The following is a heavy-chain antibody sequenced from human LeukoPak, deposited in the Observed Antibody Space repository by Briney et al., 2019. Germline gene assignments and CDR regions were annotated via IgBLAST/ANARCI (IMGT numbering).Heavy chain of an antibody. Sequence: SETLSLTCTVSGGSISSSNYYWGWIRQPPGKGLEWIGSIYHSGSTYYNPSLKSRVTISVDTSKNQFSLRLTSVTAADTAVYYCARLKFYDSTGYSPGYYMDVWGKGTTVSVFS. CDR1: GGSISSSNYY. J-gene: IGHJ6*03. CDR3: ARLKFYDSTGYSPGYYMDV. CDR2: IYHSGST. D-gene: IGHD3-22*01. V-gene: IGHV4-39*07.